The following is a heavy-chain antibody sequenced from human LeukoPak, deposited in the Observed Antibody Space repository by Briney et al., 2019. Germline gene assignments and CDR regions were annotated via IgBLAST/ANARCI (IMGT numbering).Heavy chain of an antibody. Sequence: GGSLRLSCAATGFTFSSHWMSWVRQGPGKGLEWVANIKQDGSEKYYVDSVKGRFTISRDNAKNSLYLQMNSLRAEDTAVYYCARARYCSTTSCYLDYWGQGTLVTVSS. J-gene: IGHJ4*02. D-gene: IGHD2-2*01. CDR1: GFTFSSHW. V-gene: IGHV3-7*01. CDR3: ARARYCSTTSCYLDY. CDR2: IKQDGSEK.